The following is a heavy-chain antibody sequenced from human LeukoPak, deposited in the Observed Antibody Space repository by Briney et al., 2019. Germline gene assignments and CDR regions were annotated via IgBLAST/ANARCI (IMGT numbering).Heavy chain of an antibody. CDR2: ISYDGSNK. CDR3: ARAQTLSFSPFDY. V-gene: IGHV3-30-3*01. J-gene: IGHJ4*02. CDR1: GFTFSSYA. D-gene: IGHD3-3*02. Sequence: PGGSLRLSCAASGFTFSSYAMHWVRQAPGKGLEWVAVISYDGSNKYYADSVKGRFTISRDNSKNTLYLQMNSLRAEDTAMYYCARAQTLSFSPFDYWGQGTLVTVSS.